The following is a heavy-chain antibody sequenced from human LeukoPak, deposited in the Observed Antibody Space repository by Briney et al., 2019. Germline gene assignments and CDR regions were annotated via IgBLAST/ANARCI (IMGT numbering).Heavy chain of an antibody. CDR1: GFTFSSYA. D-gene: IGHD2-15*01. CDR2: ISYDGSNK. CDR3: ARAKLRTSWPVGEFDS. J-gene: IGHJ4*02. V-gene: IGHV3-30-3*01. Sequence: PGGSLRLSCAASGFTFSSYAMHWVRQAPGEGLEWVAVISYDGSNKYYADSVKGRFTISRDNSKNTLYLQMNSLRAEDTAVYYCARAKLRTSWPVGEFDSWGQGNLVTVSS.